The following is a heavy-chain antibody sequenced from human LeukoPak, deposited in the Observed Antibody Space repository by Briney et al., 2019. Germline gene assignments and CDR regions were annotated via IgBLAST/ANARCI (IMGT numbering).Heavy chain of an antibody. J-gene: IGHJ4*02. CDR2: ISYDGSNK. CDR3: ARAHRILGYCTNGVCYPAY. Sequence: GGSLRLSCAASGFTFSSYAMHWVRQAPGKGLEWVAVISYDGSNKYYADSVKGRFTISRDNSKNTLYLQMNSLRAEDTAVYYCARAHRILGYCTNGVCYPAYWGQGTLVTVSS. V-gene: IGHV3-30*04. D-gene: IGHD2-8*01. CDR1: GFTFSSYA.